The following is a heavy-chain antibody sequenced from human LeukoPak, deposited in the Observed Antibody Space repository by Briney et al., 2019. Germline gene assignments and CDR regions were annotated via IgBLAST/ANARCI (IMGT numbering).Heavy chain of an antibody. CDR2: IGTIGDT. J-gene: IGHJ4*02. D-gene: IGHD6-19*01. V-gene: IGHV3-13*01. CDR3: ARGRGLGEFAVASFDS. Sequence: PGGSLRLSCAASGFTFSSYDMHWVRQDTGKGLEWVSAIGTIGDTYYTGSVKGRFTISRENAKNSLYLQMNSLRPDDTAVYYCARGRGLGEFAVASFDSWGQGTLVTVSS. CDR1: GFTFSSYD.